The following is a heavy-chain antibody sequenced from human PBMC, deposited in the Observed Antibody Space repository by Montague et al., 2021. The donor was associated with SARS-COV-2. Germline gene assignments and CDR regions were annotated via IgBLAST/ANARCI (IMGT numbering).Heavy chain of an antibody. V-gene: IGHV4-39*01. CDR1: GGSISGSSCY. CDR2: IYYSGST. D-gene: IGHD3-10*01. J-gene: IGHJ4*02. Sequence: SETLSLTCTVSGGSISGSSCYWGWIRQPPGKGLEWIGSIYYSGSTYYNPSLKSRVTISVDTSKNQFSLKLSSVTAADTAVYYCARREDYYGSGSYPNWGQGTLVTVSS. CDR3: ARREDYYGSGSYPN.